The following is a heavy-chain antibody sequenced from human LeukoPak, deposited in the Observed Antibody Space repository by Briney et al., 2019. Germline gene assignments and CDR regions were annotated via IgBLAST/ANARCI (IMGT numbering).Heavy chain of an antibody. D-gene: IGHD3-22*01. CDR1: GFTFSSYS. J-gene: IGHJ4*02. CDR2: ISSSSSYI. Sequence: GGSLRLSCAASGFTFSSYSMNWVRQAPGKGLEWVSSISSSSSYIYYADSVKGRFTNSRDNAKNSLYLQMNSLRAEDTAVYYCARDRVYYDSSGAIDYWGQGTLVTVSS. CDR3: ARDRVYYDSSGAIDY. V-gene: IGHV3-21*01.